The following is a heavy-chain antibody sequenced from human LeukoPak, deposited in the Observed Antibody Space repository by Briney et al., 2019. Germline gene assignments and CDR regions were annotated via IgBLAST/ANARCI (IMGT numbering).Heavy chain of an antibody. Sequence: AGGSLRLSRAASGFTFSSYSIDWVRQAPGKGLEWLSYISSSSSTIYYADSVKGRFTISRDNAKNSVYLQMNSLRAEDTAVYYCARVWSSGYTKDYWGQGTLVTVSS. CDR2: ISSSSSTI. J-gene: IGHJ4*02. CDR3: ARVWSSGYTKDY. V-gene: IGHV3-48*04. CDR1: GFTFSSYS. D-gene: IGHD3-22*01.